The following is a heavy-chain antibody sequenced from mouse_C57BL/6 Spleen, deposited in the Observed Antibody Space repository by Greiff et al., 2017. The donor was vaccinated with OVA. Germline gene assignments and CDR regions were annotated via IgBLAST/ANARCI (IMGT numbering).Heavy chain of an antibody. Sequence: EVKVVESGPGMVKPSQSLSLTCTVTGYSITSGYDWHWIRHFPGNKLEWMGYISYSGSTNYNPSLKSRISITHDTSKNHFFLKLNSVTTEDTATYYCARGGVYYGNYEYFDVWGTGTTVTVSS. CDR1: GYSITSGYD. J-gene: IGHJ1*03. CDR3: ARGGVYYGNYEYFDV. CDR2: ISYSGST. D-gene: IGHD2-1*01. V-gene: IGHV3-1*01.